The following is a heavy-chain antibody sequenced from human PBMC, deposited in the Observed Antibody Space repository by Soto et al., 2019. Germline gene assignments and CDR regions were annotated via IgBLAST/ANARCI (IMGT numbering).Heavy chain of an antibody. CDR1: GYTFTSYA. J-gene: IGHJ5*02. Sequence: ASVKVSCKASGYTFTSYAMHWVRQAPGQRLEWMGWINAGNGNTKYSQKFQGRVTITRDTSASTAYMELSSLRSEDTAVYYCARADYCSSTSCYQADNWFDPWGQGTLVTVSS. CDR3: ARADYCSSTSCYQADNWFDP. V-gene: IGHV1-3*01. D-gene: IGHD2-2*01. CDR2: INAGNGNT.